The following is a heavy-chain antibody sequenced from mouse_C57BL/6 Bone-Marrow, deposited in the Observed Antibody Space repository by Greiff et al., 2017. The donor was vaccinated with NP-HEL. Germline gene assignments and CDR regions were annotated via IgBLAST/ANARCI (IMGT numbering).Heavy chain of an antibody. CDR2: IYPRSGNT. CDR3: ARCEKLLNGSGTWFAY. J-gene: IGHJ3*01. Sequence: VQLQQSGAELARPGASVKLSCKASGYTFTSYGISWVKQRTGQGLEWIGEIYPRSGNTYYNEKFKGKATLTADKSSSTAYMELRSLTSEDSAVYFCARCEKLLNGSGTWFAYWGQGTLVTVSA. CDR1: GYTFTSYG. D-gene: IGHD1-1*01. V-gene: IGHV1-81*01.